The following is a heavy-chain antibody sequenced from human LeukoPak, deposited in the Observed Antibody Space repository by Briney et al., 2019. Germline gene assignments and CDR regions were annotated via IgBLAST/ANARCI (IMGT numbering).Heavy chain of an antibody. J-gene: IGHJ6*03. CDR1: GYTFTSYG. V-gene: IGHV1-18*01. CDR2: ISAYNGNT. Sequence: ASVKVSCKASGYTFTSYGISWVRQAPGQGLEWMGWISAYNGNTNYAQKLQGRVTMTTDTSTSTAYMELRSLRSDDTAVYYCARVLSGYDRGRYGYGYYYYMDVWGKGTTVTISS. CDR3: ARVLSGYDRGRYGYGYYYYMDV. D-gene: IGHD5-18*01.